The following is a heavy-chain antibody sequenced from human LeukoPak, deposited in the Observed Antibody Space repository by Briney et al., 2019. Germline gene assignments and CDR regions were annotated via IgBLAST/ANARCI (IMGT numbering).Heavy chain of an antibody. V-gene: IGHV3-13*01. CDR1: GFTFGSFD. Sequence: GGSLRLSCAASGFTFGSFDMHWVRQPTGQGLEWVSTIGTASDTYYPGSVEGRFTLSRDNAKNSLYLQMNSLTAGDTAVYYCARGPPRGRYYYMDVWGKGTTVTVSS. CDR2: IGTASDT. J-gene: IGHJ6*03. CDR3: ARGPPRGRYYYMDV. D-gene: IGHD1-1*01.